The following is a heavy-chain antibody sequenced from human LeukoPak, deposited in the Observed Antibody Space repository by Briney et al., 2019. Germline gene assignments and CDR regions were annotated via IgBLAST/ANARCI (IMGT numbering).Heavy chain of an antibody. CDR2: ITSSTSYI. CDR1: GFIFSGYS. Sequence: PGGSLRLSCAASGFIFSGYSMNWVRQAPGKGLEWVSSITSSTSYIYYAGSVKGRFTISRDNAKNSLYLQMNSLRAEDTAVYYCAREEGGAGLYGFDIWGQGTMVTVSS. V-gene: IGHV3-21*01. D-gene: IGHD1-26*01. CDR3: AREEGGAGLYGFDI. J-gene: IGHJ3*02.